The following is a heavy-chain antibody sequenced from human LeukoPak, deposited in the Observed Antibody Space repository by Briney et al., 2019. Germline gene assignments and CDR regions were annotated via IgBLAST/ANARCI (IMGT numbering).Heavy chain of an antibody. D-gene: IGHD1-1*01. Sequence: GGSLRLSCAASGFTFSNAWMSWVRQAPGKGLEWVGRIKSKTGGGTTDYAATVKGRFTISRDDSKNTLYLQMNSLKTEDTAVYYCTGGTPTYYYYGMDVWGQGTTVTVSS. CDR2: IKSKTGGGTT. CDR1: GFTFSNAW. CDR3: TGGTPTYYYYGMDV. V-gene: IGHV3-15*01. J-gene: IGHJ6*02.